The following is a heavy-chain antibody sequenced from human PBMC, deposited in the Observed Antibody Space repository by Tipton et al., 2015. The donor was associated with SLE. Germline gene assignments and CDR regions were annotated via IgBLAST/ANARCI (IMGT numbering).Heavy chain of an antibody. CDR2: IYPSGSA. CDR1: GASINSYY. CDR3: ASSVAVSGIYFDY. D-gene: IGHD6-19*01. J-gene: IGHJ4*02. V-gene: IGHV4-4*07. Sequence: TLSLTCTVSGASINSYYWSWIRQPPGKGLEWIGRIYPSGSANYNPSLKSRVTMSVDTSKNQFSLQLTSVTAADTAMYYCASSVAVSGIYFDYWGQGTLVTVSS.